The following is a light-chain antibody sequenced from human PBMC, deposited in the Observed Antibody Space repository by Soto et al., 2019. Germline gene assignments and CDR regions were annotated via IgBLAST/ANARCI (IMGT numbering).Light chain of an antibody. CDR2: DGF. Sequence: DIQMTQSPSTLSASVGDRVTITCRASQSINNWLAWYQQKPGKAPKLLIYDGFSLESGVPLRFSGSGFGTEFTLTISSLQPDYSATYYCQQYKRYSLTFGGGTKVEIK. CDR3: QQYKRYSLT. CDR1: QSINNW. V-gene: IGKV1-5*01. J-gene: IGKJ4*01.